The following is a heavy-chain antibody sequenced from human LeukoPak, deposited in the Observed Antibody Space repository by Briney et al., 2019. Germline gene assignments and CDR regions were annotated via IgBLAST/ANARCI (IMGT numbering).Heavy chain of an antibody. CDR2: IYYSGST. D-gene: IGHD1-26*01. J-gene: IGHJ3*02. V-gene: IGHV4-39*07. CDR3: ARDRPRWELLRLDAFDI. CDR1: GGSFSSSSYY. Sequence: SETLSLTCTVSGGSFSSSSYYWGWIRPPPGKGLGWRGSIYYSGSTYYNPSLKSRVTISVDTSKNQFSLKLSSVTAADTAVYYFARDRPRWELLRLDAFDIWGQGTMVTVSS.